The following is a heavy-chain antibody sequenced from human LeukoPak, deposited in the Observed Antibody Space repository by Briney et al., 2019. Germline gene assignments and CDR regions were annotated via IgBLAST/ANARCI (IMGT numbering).Heavy chain of an antibody. J-gene: IGHJ5*02. CDR3: AREVAAMVRGVTFGWFDP. CDR2: IIPILGIA. V-gene: IGHV1-69*04. D-gene: IGHD3-10*01. Sequence: GASVKVSCKASGGTFSSYAISWVRQAPGQGLEWMGRIIPILGIANYAQKFQGRVTITADKSTSTAYMELSSLRSEDTAVYYCAREVAAMVRGVTFGWFDPWGQGTLVTVSS. CDR1: GGTFSSYA.